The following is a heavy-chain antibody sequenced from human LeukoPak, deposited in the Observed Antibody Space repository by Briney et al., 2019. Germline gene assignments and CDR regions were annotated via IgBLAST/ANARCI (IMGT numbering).Heavy chain of an antibody. CDR3: ARLTVTEFDY. Sequence: SQTLSLTCAISGDSVSSNSASWNWIRQSPSRGLEWLGRTYYRSERYNDYAVSVKSRIAVNPDTSKNQFSLQLNSVTTEDTAVYYCARLTVTEFDYWGQGTLVTVSS. CDR2: TYYRSERYN. V-gene: IGHV6-1*01. J-gene: IGHJ4*02. CDR1: GDSVSSNSAS. D-gene: IGHD4-17*01.